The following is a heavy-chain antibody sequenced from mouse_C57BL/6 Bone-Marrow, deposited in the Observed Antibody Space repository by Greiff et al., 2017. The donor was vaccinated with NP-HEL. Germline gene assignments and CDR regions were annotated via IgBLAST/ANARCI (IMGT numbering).Heavy chain of an antibody. Sequence: EVQLQQSGAELVRPGASVKLSCTASGFNIKDYYMHWVKQRPEQGLEWIGRIDPEDGDTEYAPKFQGKATMTADTSSNTAYLQLSSLTSEDTAVYYCTNPPYYYGSTYFDHWGQGTTLTVSS. CDR1: GFNIKDYY. CDR2: IDPEDGDT. J-gene: IGHJ2*01. V-gene: IGHV14-1*01. D-gene: IGHD1-1*01. CDR3: TNPPYYYGSTYFDH.